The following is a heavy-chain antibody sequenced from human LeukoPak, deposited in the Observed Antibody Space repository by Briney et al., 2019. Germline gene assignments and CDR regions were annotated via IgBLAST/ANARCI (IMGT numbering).Heavy chain of an antibody. CDR1: GLTVSSNY. D-gene: IGHD3-10*01. CDR3: ARDSSYYGSGSYYMDYYGMDV. CDR2: ISSSGSTI. J-gene: IGHJ6*02. Sequence: GGSLRLSCAASGLTVSSNYMSWVRQAPGKGLEWVSYISSSGSTIYYADSVKGRFTISRDNAKNSLYLQMNSLRAEDTAVYYCARDSSYYGSGSYYMDYYGMDVWGQGTTVTVSS. V-gene: IGHV3-11*01.